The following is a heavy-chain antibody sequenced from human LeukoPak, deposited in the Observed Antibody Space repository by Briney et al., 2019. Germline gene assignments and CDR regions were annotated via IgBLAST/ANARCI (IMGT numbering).Heavy chain of an antibody. Sequence: SQTLSLTCAISGDSVSSNSAAWNWIRQPPSRGLEWLGRTYYRSKWFNDYAVSVKSRITINPDTSKNQFSLQLNSVTPEDTAVSYCARGYETSGYYLGTYFDYWGQGTLVTVSS. CDR3: ARGYETSGYYLGTYFDY. CDR2: TYYRSKWFN. CDR1: GDSVSSNSAA. V-gene: IGHV6-1*01. J-gene: IGHJ4*02. D-gene: IGHD3-22*01.